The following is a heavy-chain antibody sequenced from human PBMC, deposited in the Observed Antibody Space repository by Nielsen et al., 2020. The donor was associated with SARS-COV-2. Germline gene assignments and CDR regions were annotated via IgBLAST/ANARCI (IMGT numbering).Heavy chain of an antibody. D-gene: IGHD6-19*01. CDR3: ARLDPYSSGWKPVDY. Sequence: SGPTLVKPTQTLTLTCTFSGFSLSTSGMCVSWIRQPPGKGLEWIGYIYYSGSTNYNPSLKSRVTISVDTSKNQFSLKLSSVTAADTAVYYCARLDPYSSGWKPVDYWGQGTLVTVSS. CDR2: IYYSGST. J-gene: IGHJ4*02. CDR1: GFSLSTSGMC. V-gene: IGHV4-61*08.